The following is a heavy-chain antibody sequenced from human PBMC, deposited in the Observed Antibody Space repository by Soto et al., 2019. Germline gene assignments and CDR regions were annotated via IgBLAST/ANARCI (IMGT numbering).Heavy chain of an antibody. Sequence: GASVKVSCKASGYTFTSYYIRWVRQAPGQGLEWMGIINPSGGSTSYAQKFQGRVTMTRDRSTSTVYMEVSGLRSEDTAVYYCARDQEPSTLYYDYYYMDVWGKGTTVTVSS. CDR2: INPSGGST. J-gene: IGHJ6*03. V-gene: IGHV1-46*03. CDR3: ARDQEPSTLYYDYYYMDV. CDR1: GYTFTSYY.